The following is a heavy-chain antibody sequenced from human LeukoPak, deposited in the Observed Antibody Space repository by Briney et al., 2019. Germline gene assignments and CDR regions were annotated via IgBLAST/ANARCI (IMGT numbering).Heavy chain of an antibody. Sequence: GESLKISCKGSGYSFTSYWIGWVRQMPGKGLEWMGIIYPGDSDTRYSPSFQGQVTISADKSISTAYLQWSSLKASDTAMYYCARTLTTGRVRGIFDYWGQGTLVTVSS. D-gene: IGHD4-17*01. V-gene: IGHV5-51*01. CDR3: ARTLTTGRVRGIFDY. CDR2: IYPGDSDT. CDR1: GYSFTSYW. J-gene: IGHJ4*02.